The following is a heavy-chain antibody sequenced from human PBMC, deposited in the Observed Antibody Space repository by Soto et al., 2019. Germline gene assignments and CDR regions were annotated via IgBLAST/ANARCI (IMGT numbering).Heavy chain of an antibody. CDR2: ISSNGGST. CDR3: ARSSIFGVVILDY. J-gene: IGHJ4*02. D-gene: IGHD3-3*01. V-gene: IGHV3-64*01. CDR1: GFTCSSYA. Sequence: GGSLRLSCAASGFTCSSYAMHWVRQAPGKGLEYVSAISSNGGSTYYANSVKGRFTISRDNSKNTLYLQMGSLRAEDMAVYYCARSSIFGVVILDYWGQGTLVTVS.